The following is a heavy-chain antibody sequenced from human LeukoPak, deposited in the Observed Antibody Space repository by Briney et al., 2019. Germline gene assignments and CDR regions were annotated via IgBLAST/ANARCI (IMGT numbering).Heavy chain of an antibody. CDR1: GGSISSGSYY. D-gene: IGHD2-21*01. J-gene: IGHJ4*02. Sequence: SETLSLTCTVSGGSISSGSYYWSWIRQPAGKGLEWIGRIYTSGSTNYNPSLKSRVTISVDTSKNQFSLKLSSVTAADTAVYYCARGGAYCGGDCYPGLYFDYWGQGTLVTVSS. V-gene: IGHV4-61*02. CDR2: IYTSGST. CDR3: ARGGAYCGGDCYPGLYFDY.